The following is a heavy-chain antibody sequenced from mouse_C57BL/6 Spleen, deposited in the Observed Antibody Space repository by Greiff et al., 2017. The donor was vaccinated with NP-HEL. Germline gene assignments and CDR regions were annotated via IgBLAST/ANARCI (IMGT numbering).Heavy chain of an antibody. J-gene: IGHJ1*03. V-gene: IGHV1-76*01. Sequence: QVQLQQSGAELVRPGASVKLSCKASCYTFTDYYINWVKQSPGQGLEWIARIYPGSGNTYYSEKFKGKATLTAEKSSSTAYMQLSSLTSEDSAVYFCARLNWDVWYFDVWGTGTTVTVSS. CDR3: ARLNWDVWYFDV. D-gene: IGHD4-1*01. CDR2: IYPGSGNT. CDR1: CYTFTDYY.